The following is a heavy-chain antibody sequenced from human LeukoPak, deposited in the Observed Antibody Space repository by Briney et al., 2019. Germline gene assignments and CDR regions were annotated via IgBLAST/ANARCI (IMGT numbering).Heavy chain of an antibody. CDR2: INPNSGGT. Sequence: ASVKVSCKASGYTFTGYYMHWVRQAPGQGLEWMGWINPNSGGTNYAQKFQGRVTMTRDTSISTAYMERSRLRSDDTAVYYCARDGGYCSSTSCYRSRFDPWGQGTLVTVSS. CDR3: ARDGGYCSSTSCYRSRFDP. D-gene: IGHD2-2*01. V-gene: IGHV1-2*02. J-gene: IGHJ5*02. CDR1: GYTFTGYY.